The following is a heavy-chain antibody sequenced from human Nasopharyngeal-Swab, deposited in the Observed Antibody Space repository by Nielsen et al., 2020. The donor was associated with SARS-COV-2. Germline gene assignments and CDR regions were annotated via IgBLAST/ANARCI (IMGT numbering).Heavy chain of an antibody. J-gene: IGHJ4*02. Sequence: SCTVSGGSISSGDYYWSWIRQPPGKGLEWIGYIYYSGSTYYNPSLKSRVTISVDTSKNQFSLKLSSVTAADTAVYYCATGRTDYFDYWGQGTLVTVSS. D-gene: IGHD1-14*01. CDR1: GGSISSGDYY. CDR2: IYYSGST. V-gene: IGHV4-30-4*01. CDR3: ATGRTDYFDY.